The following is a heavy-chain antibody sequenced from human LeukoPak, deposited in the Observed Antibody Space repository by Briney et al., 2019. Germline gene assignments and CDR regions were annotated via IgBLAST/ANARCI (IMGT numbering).Heavy chain of an antibody. D-gene: IGHD4-23*01. CDR2: IHNSRGT. Sequence: SETLSLTCTVSGASITSDIFYWNWIRQSPGKGLEWTGAIHNSRGTSYNPSLESRLTISVDPSENKFFLKMTSVTDADTATYYCGKVGGNTNSWGQGTLVTVSS. J-gene: IGHJ4*02. V-gene: IGHV4-30-4*01. CDR1: GASITSDIFY. CDR3: GKVGGNTNS.